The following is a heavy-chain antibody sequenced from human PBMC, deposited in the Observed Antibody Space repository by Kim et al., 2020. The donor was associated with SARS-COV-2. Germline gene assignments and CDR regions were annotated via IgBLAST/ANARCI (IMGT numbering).Heavy chain of an antibody. Sequence: GESLKISCKGSGYSFTSYWISWVRQMPGKGLEWMGRIDPSDSYTNYSPSFQGHVTISADKSISTAYLQWSSLKASDTAMYYCARGDSGYENWFDPWGQGTLVTVSS. D-gene: IGHD5-12*01. CDR1: GYSFTSYW. CDR3: ARGDSGYENWFDP. V-gene: IGHV5-10-1*01. CDR2: IDPSDSYT. J-gene: IGHJ5*02.